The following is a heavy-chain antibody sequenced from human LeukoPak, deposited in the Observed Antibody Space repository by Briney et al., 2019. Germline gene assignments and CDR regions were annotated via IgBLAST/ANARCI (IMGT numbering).Heavy chain of an antibody. CDR1: GFTFSSYG. V-gene: IGHV3-30*03. CDR3: ARVGSDSSGYYYVNPTFDY. D-gene: IGHD3-22*01. Sequence: GGSLRLSCAASGFTFSSYGMHWVRQAPGKGLEWVAVISYDGSNKYYADSVKGRFTISRDNSKNTLYLQMNSLRAEDTAVYYCARVGSDSSGYYYVNPTFDYWGQGTLVTVSS. J-gene: IGHJ4*02. CDR2: ISYDGSNK.